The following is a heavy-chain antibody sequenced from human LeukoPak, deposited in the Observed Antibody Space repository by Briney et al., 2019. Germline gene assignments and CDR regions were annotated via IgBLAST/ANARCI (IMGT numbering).Heavy chain of an antibody. CDR3: ARGDYYDSSASY. J-gene: IGHJ4*02. V-gene: IGHV4-30-4*01. D-gene: IGHD3-22*01. CDR1: GGSISSGDYY. Sequence: PSQTLSLTCTVSGGSISSGDYYWSWIRQPPGKGLEWIGYVYYSGSTYYNPSLKSRVTISVDTSKNQFSLKLSSVTAADTAVYYCARGDYYDSSASYWGQGTLVTVSS. CDR2: VYYSGST.